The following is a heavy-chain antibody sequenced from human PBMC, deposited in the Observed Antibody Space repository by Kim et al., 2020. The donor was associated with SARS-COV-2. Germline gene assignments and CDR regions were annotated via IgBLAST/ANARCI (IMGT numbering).Heavy chain of an antibody. J-gene: IGHJ6*02. CDR2: IYYSGST. V-gene: IGHV4-59*08. CDR3: AAGWLGYYYYGMDV. CDR1: GGSISSYY. Sequence: SETLSLTCTVSGGSISSYYWSWIRQPPGKGLEWIGYIYYSGSTNYNPSLKSRVTISVDTSKNQFSLKLSSVPAADTAVYYCAAGWLGYYYYGMDVWGQGTTVTVSS. D-gene: IGHD6-19*01.